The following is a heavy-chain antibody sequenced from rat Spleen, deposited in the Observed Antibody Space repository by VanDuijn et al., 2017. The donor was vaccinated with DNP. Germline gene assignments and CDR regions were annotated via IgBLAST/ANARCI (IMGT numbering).Heavy chain of an antibody. J-gene: IGHJ2*01. CDR1: GYSSTSNY. V-gene: IGHV3-1*01. CDR3: ARWTRYFDY. Sequence: EVQLQESGSGLVKPSQSLSLTWSVTGYSSTSNYWGWIRKFPVNKLEYIGHISYSGSTNYNPSLKSRLSITRDTSKNHFFLHLNSVTTEDTATYYCARWTRYFDYWGQGVMVTVSS. CDR2: ISYSGST. D-gene: IGHD1-7*01.